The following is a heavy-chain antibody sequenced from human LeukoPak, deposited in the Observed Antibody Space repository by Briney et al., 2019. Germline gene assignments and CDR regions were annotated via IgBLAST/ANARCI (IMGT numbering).Heavy chain of an antibody. CDR3: FGGASSST. D-gene: IGHD4/OR15-4a*01. CDR2: INPDGSEK. J-gene: IGHJ5*02. Sequence: PGGSLRLSCATSGFTFSSSWMFWARQAPGKGLQWVATINPDGSEKYYVDSVRGRFSISRDNAKNFLYLQVTSLRAEDTAVYYCFGGASSSTWGQGTLVTVSS. CDR1: GFTFSSSW. V-gene: IGHV3-7*05.